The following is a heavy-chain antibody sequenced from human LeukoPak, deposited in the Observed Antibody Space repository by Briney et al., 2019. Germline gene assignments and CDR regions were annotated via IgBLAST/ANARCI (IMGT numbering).Heavy chain of an antibody. Sequence: LSETLSLTCTVSGGSISNGDHYWSWIRQHPGKGLEWIGHIYYSGSTYYNPSLKSRVTISVDTSKNQFSLRLSSVTAADTAVYYCARLQYCSGTSCYWFDPWGQGTLVTVSS. CDR3: ARLQYCSGTSCYWFDP. D-gene: IGHD2-2*01. V-gene: IGHV4-30-4*08. CDR1: GGSISNGDHY. J-gene: IGHJ5*02. CDR2: IYYSGST.